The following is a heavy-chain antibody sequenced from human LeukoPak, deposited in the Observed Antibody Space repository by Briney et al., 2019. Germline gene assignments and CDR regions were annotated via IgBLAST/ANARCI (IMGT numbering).Heavy chain of an antibody. J-gene: IGHJ4*02. D-gene: IGHD7-27*01. CDR1: GFTFNSYW. CDR3: ATSNWGSDY. Sequence: GGSLRLSCAVSGFTFNSYWMSWVRQAPGNGLEWVANINQGGSERYNVDSVKGRFTISRDNAKNSLYLQMNSLRAEDTAVYYCATSNWGSDYWGQGTLVTVSS. CDR2: INQGGSER. V-gene: IGHV3-7*01.